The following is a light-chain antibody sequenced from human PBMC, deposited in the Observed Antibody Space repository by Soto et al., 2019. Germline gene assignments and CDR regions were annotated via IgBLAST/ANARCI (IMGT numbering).Light chain of an antibody. J-gene: IGKJ1*01. CDR1: QGIGND. Sequence: DIRMTQSPSSLSASVGDRVTITCRASQGIGNDLGWYQQKPGKAPHRLIYAASTLQSGVPSRFSGSGSGTGFTLTISSLQPEDFATYYCLQHNSYPLTFGQGTKVEIK. V-gene: IGKV1-17*01. CDR2: AAS. CDR3: LQHNSYPLT.